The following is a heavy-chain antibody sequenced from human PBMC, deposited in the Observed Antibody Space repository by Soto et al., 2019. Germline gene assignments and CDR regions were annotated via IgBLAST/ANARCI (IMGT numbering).Heavy chain of an antibody. CDR1: GYTFTSYA. Sequence: QVQLVQSGAEVKKPGASVKVSCKASGYTFTSYAMHWVRQAPGQRLEWMGWINADNGNTKYSQKFQGRVTITRDTSASTAYMELSSLRSEDTAVYYCARTEKYSSSLYNWFDPWGQGTLVTVSS. CDR3: ARTEKYSSSLYNWFDP. V-gene: IGHV1-3*01. J-gene: IGHJ5*02. D-gene: IGHD6-6*01. CDR2: INADNGNT.